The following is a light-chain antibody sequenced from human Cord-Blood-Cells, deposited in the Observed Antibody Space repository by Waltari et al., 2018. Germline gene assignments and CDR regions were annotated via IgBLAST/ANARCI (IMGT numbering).Light chain of an antibody. Sequence: DIQLTQSPSTLSPSVGDRVTITCRASQSISSWLAWYQQKPGKAPKLLIYDASSLERGVPSRFSGSGSGTEFTLTISSLQPDDFATYYCQQYNSYSFGPGTKVDIK. J-gene: IGKJ3*01. CDR1: QSISSW. CDR3: QQYNSYS. CDR2: DAS. V-gene: IGKV1-5*01.